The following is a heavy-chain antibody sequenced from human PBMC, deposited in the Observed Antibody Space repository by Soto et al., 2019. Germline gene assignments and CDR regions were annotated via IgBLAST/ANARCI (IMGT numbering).Heavy chain of an antibody. J-gene: IGHJ6*03. CDR3: ARGMGYCSSTSCYSYYYMDV. V-gene: IGHV1-8*02. CDR1: GDTFTSYG. CDR2: MSPYNGNT. D-gene: IGHD2-2*01. Sequence: GASVKVSWKASGDTFTSYGSSWVRQAPGQGLEWMGWMSPYNGNTNYAQKFQGRVTMTRNTSISTAYMELSSLRSEDTAVYYCARGMGYCSSTSCYSYYYMDVWGKGTTVTVSS.